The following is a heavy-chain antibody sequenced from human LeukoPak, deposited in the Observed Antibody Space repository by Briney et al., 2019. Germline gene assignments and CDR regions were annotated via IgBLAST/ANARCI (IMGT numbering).Heavy chain of an antibody. D-gene: IGHD3-22*01. CDR2: ISYDGSNK. CDR3: AKDYYDSSGYYFPLGN. V-gene: IGHV3-30*18. Sequence: GESLRLSCAASGFTFSSYGMHWVRQAPGKGLEWVAVISYDGSNKYYADSVKGRFTISRDNSKNTLYLQMNSLRAEDTAVYYCAKDYYDSSGYYFPLGNWGQGTLVTVSS. CDR1: GFTFSSYG. J-gene: IGHJ4*02.